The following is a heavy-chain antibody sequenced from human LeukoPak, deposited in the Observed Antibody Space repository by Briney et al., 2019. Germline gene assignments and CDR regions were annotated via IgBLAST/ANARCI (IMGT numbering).Heavy chain of an antibody. D-gene: IGHD3-22*01. CDR2: ISSSSSTI. CDR1: GFTFSSYS. V-gene: IGHV3-48*01. J-gene: IGHJ4*02. Sequence: GGSLRLSCAASGFTFSSYSMNWVRQAPGKGLEWVSYISSSSSTIYYADSVKGRFTISRDNAKNSLYLQMNSLRAEDTAVYYCAKAGGYYYDSSGYYCDYWGQGTLVTVSS. CDR3: AKAGGYYYDSSGYYCDY.